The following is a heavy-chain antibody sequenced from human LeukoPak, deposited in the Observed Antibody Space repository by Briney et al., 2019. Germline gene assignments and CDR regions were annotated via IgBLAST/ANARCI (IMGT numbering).Heavy chain of an antibody. CDR1: GFTLSSYS. CDR2: ISSSSSYI. Sequence: GGSLRLSCAASGFTLSSYSMNWVRQAPGKGLEWVSSISSSSSYIYYADSVKGRFTISRDNAKNSLYLQMNSLRAEDTAVYYCARGAGIVNDYWGQGTLVTVSS. J-gene: IGHJ4*02. D-gene: IGHD1-26*01. V-gene: IGHV3-21*01. CDR3: ARGAGIVNDY.